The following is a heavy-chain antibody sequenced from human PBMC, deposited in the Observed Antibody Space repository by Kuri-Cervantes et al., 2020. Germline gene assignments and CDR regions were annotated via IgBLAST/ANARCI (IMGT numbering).Heavy chain of an antibody. Sequence: GSLRLSCTASGFTFSIYWMGWVRQPPGKGLEWIGSIYYSGSTYYNPSLKSRVTISVDTSKNHFSLKLTSVTATDTAVYYCAKVPQGVPAAMPPYFDYWGQGTLVTVSS. V-gene: IGHV4-39*02. D-gene: IGHD2-2*01. CDR2: IYYSGST. CDR3: AKVPQGVPAAMPPYFDY. J-gene: IGHJ4*02. CDR1: GFTFSIYW.